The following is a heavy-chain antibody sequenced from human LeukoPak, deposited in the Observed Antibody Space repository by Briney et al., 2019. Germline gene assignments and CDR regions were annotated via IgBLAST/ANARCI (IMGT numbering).Heavy chain of an antibody. CDR2: IYYSRST. V-gene: IGHV4-39*01. Sequence: PSETLSLTCTVSGGSISSSSYYWGWIRQPPGKGLEWIGSIYYSRSTYYNPSLKSRVTISVDTSKNQFSLKLSSVTAADTAVYYCARQEAEGIADYWGQGTLVTVSS. J-gene: IGHJ4*02. CDR3: ARQEAEGIADY. CDR1: GGSISSSSYY. D-gene: IGHD6-13*01.